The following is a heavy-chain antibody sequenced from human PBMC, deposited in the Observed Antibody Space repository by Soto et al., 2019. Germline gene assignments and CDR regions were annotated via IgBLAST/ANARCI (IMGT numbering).Heavy chain of an antibody. V-gene: IGHV4-59*01. CDR2: IYYSGST. Sequence: SETLSLTGTVSGGSISSYYWSWIRQPPEKGLEWIGYIYYSGSTNYNPSLKSRVTISVDTSKNQFSLKLSSVTAADTAVYYCARSPPRYCSSTSCPSYWYFDLWGRVTLVTSPQ. CDR1: GGSISSYY. D-gene: IGHD2-2*01. CDR3: ARSPPRYCSSTSCPSYWYFDL. J-gene: IGHJ2*01.